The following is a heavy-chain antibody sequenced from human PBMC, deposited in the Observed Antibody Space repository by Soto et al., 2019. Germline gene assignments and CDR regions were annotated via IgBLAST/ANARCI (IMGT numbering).Heavy chain of an antibody. CDR2: ISAYNGNT. CDR1: GYTFTSYG. V-gene: IGHV1-18*01. J-gene: IGHJ4*02. D-gene: IGHD6-6*01. CDR3: AGVGFIAARTAFGPAGN. Sequence: QVQLVQSGAEVKKPGASVKVSCKASGYTFTSYGISWVRQAPGQGLEWMGWISAYNGNTNYAQKLQGRVTMTTDTSTRTDYMELRSLRPDDTAVYYCAGVGFIAARTAFGPAGNWGQGTLVTVSS.